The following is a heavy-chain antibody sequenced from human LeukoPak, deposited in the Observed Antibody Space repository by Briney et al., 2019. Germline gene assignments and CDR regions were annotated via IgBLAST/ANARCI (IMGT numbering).Heavy chain of an antibody. V-gene: IGHV4-39*01. CDR3: ARLPLRWLHERAAFDI. Sequence: PSETLSLTCTVSGGSISSSSYYWGWIRQPPGKGLEWIGSIYYSGSTYYNPSLKSRVTISVDTSKNQFSLKLSSVTAADTAVYYCARLPLRWLHERAAFDIWGQGTMVTVSS. D-gene: IGHD5-24*01. CDR1: GGSISSSSYY. J-gene: IGHJ3*02. CDR2: IYYSGST.